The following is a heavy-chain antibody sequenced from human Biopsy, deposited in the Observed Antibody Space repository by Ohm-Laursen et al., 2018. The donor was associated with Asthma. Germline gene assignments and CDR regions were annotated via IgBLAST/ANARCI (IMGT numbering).Heavy chain of an antibody. J-gene: IGHJ4*02. V-gene: IGHV3-64D*08. CDR1: GFTFSSYS. Sequence: RLSCAASGFTFSSYSMHWVRQAPGRGPEYVSFIATDGSNKFYADSVKGRFTVSRDNSKHTLYLHMTGLRADDTGVYYCVKDHSVGYYYFDDWGQGAQVTVSS. CDR2: IATDGSNK. D-gene: IGHD2-8*01. CDR3: VKDHSVGYYYFDD.